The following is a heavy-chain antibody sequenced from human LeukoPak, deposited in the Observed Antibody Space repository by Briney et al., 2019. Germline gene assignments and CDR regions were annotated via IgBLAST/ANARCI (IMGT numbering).Heavy chain of an antibody. CDR1: GFTFSSYS. CDR3: ARDQSLSIAVAGTPYYYYGMDV. Sequence: TGGSLRLSCAASGFTFSSYSMNWVRQAPGKGLEWVSYISSSSSTIYYADSVKGRFTISRDNAKNSLYLQMNSLRAEDTAVYYCARDQSLSIAVAGTPYYYYGMDVWGQGTTVTVSS. J-gene: IGHJ6*02. V-gene: IGHV3-48*04. CDR2: ISSSSSTI. D-gene: IGHD6-19*01.